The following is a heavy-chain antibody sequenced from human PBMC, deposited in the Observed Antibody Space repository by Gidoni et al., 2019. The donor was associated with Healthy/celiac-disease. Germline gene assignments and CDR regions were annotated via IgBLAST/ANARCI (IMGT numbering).Heavy chain of an antibody. Sequence: QVQLVQSGAEVKKPGSSVKVSCKASGGTFISYAISWVRQAPGQGLEWMGRIIPILGIANYAQKFQGRVTITADKSTSTAYMELSSLRSEDTAVYYCARAGTYYYDSSGYPAEYFQHWGQGTLVTVSS. CDR1: GGTFISYA. D-gene: IGHD3-22*01. CDR3: ARAGTYYYDSSGYPAEYFQH. J-gene: IGHJ1*01. V-gene: IGHV1-69*04. CDR2: IIPILGIA.